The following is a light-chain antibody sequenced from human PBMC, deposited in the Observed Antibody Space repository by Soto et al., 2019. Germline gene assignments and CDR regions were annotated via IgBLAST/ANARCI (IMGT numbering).Light chain of an antibody. CDR3: QQRANWPGT. J-gene: IGKJ1*01. Sequence: EIVLTQSPATLSLSPGERATLSCRASQSVSSYLAWYQQKPGQAPRLLIYDASNRATGIPARFSGSGSGTDFTLFTLTISSLEPEDPAVYYCQQRANWPGTFGQGTKVDIK. V-gene: IGKV3-11*01. CDR2: DAS. CDR1: QSVSSY.